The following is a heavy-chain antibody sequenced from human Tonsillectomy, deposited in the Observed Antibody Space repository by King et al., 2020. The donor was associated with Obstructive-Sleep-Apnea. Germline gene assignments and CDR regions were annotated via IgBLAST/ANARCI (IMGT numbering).Heavy chain of an antibody. D-gene: IGHD4-11*01. CDR3: ARPTTAVTREVSFDL. V-gene: IGHV4-59*01. J-gene: IGHJ3*01. Sequence: QLQESGPGLVKPSETLSLICTVSGASISSYYWSWIRQPPGKGLEWIGIMYYSGSTNYNPSLKTRVRMSVDTSKNQLSLTLTSVSAADTAIYYCARPTTAVTREVSFDLGGHGTMVTVST. CDR2: MYYSGST. CDR1: GASISSYY.